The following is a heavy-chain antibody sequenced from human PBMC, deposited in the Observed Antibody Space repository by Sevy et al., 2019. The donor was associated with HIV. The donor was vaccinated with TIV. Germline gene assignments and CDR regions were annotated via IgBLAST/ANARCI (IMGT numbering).Heavy chain of an antibody. Sequence: GGSLRLSCAASGFTFSSYDMHWVRQATGKGLEWVSAIGTAGDPYYPGSVKDRFTISRENAKNSLYLQMNSLRAGDTAVYYCAREDSSGAFDIWGQGTMVTVSS. CDR1: GFTFSSYD. CDR2: IGTAGDP. J-gene: IGHJ3*02. V-gene: IGHV3-13*05. D-gene: IGHD3-10*01. CDR3: AREDSSGAFDI.